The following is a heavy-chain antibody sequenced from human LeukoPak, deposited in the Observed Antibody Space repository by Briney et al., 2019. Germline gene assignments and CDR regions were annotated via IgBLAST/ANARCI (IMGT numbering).Heavy chain of an antibody. V-gene: IGHV1-2*02. Sequence: ASVKVSCKASGYTFTGYYMHWVRQAPGQGLEWMGWINPNSGGTNYAQKFQGRVTMTRDTSISTAYMELSRLRSDDTAVYYCASGDIVATIPHGYFDYWGQGTLVTVSS. D-gene: IGHD5-12*01. CDR3: ASGDIVATIPHGYFDY. CDR2: INPNSGGT. J-gene: IGHJ4*02. CDR1: GYTFTGYY.